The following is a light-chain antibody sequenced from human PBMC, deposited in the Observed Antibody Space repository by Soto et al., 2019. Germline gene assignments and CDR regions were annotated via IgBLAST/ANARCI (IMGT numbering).Light chain of an antibody. Sequence: EIVMTQSPATLSMSPWERATLSCRASQSIISDSLAWYQQKPGQAPRLLISGASSRATGIPDRFSGSGSGTYFTLTISSLQPDDFATYFCQQYNFYPWTFGQGTKVDIK. CDR3: QQYNFYPWT. CDR1: QSIISD. J-gene: IGKJ1*01. CDR2: GAS. V-gene: IGKV3D-15*01.